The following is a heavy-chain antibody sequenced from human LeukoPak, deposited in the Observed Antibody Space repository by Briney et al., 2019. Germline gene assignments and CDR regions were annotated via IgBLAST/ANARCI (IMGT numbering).Heavy chain of an antibody. Sequence: PSETLSLTCTVSGGSISSGGYYWSWIRQPPGKGLEWIGYIYHSGSTYYNPSLKSRVTISVDRSKNQFSLKLSSVTAADTAVYYCAQKAFPREGEAAAGLDYWGQGTLVTVSS. D-gene: IGHD6-13*01. CDR3: AQKAFPREGEAAAGLDY. V-gene: IGHV4-30-2*01. CDR1: GGSISSGGYY. J-gene: IGHJ4*02. CDR2: IYHSGST.